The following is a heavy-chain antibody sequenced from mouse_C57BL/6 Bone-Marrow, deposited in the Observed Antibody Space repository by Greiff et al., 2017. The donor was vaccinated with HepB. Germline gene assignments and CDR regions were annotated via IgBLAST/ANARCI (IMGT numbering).Heavy chain of an antibody. V-gene: IGHV5-15*01. CDR3: ERKGDYYGSSYWYFDV. CDR1: GFTFSDYG. Sequence: EVHLVESGGGLVQPGGSLKLSCAASGFTFSDYGMAWVRQAPRKGPEWVAFISNLAYSIYYADTVTGRFTISRENAKNTLYLEMSSLRSEDTAMYYCERKGDYYGSSYWYFDVWGTGTTVTVSS. D-gene: IGHD1-1*01. CDR2: ISNLAYSI. J-gene: IGHJ1*03.